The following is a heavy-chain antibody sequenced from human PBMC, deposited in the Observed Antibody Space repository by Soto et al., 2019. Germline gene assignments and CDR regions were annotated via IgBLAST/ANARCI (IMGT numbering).Heavy chain of an antibody. CDR1: GGSISSGDYY. Sequence: TLSLTCTVSGGSISSGDYYWSWIRQPPGKALEWLALIYWDGDKRYSPSLKSRLTVTKDTSNNQVVLTMSNMDPVDTATYYCAHIASYYQFDWFDPWGQGILVTVSS. V-gene: IGHV2-5*08. J-gene: IGHJ5*02. CDR2: IYWDGDK. CDR3: AHIASYYQFDWFDP. D-gene: IGHD3-10*01.